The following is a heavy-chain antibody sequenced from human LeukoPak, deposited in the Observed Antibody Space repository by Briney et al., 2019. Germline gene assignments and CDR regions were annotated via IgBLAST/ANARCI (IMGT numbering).Heavy chain of an antibody. CDR3: ARTPAAAGTPTHDY. J-gene: IGHJ4*02. CDR1: GGSFSGYY. D-gene: IGHD6-13*01. Sequence: PSETLSLTCAVYGGSFSGYYWSWIRQPPGKGLEWTGEINHSGSTNYNPSLKSRVTISVDTSKNQFSLKLSSVTAADTAVYYCARTPAAAGTPTHDYWGQGTLVTVSS. V-gene: IGHV4-34*01. CDR2: INHSGST.